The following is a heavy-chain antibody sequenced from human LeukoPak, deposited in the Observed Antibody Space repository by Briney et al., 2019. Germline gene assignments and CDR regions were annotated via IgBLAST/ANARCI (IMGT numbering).Heavy chain of an antibody. Sequence: SETLSLTCTVSGGSISSYYWSWIRQPPGKGLEWIGYIYYSGSTNYNPSLKCRVTISVDTSKNQFSLKLSSVTAADTAVYYCARADFWSGYYQYYFDYWGQGTLVTVSS. J-gene: IGHJ4*02. CDR1: GGSISSYY. CDR2: IYYSGST. CDR3: ARADFWSGYYQYYFDY. V-gene: IGHV4-59*01. D-gene: IGHD3-3*01.